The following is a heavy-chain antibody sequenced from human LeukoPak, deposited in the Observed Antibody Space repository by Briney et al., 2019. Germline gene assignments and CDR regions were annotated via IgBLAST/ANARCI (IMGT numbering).Heavy chain of an antibody. V-gene: IGHV3-23*01. Sequence: PGGSLRLSCTASGFTFSSFAMNWVRQVPWKGLEWVSVVTGDSGTIHYSDSVKGRFTISRDNSKNTLYLQMNSLRAEDTAVYYCGSGNLFDYWGQGTLVTVSS. CDR2: VTGDSGTI. J-gene: IGHJ4*02. D-gene: IGHD3-10*01. CDR3: GSGNLFDY. CDR1: GFTFSSFA.